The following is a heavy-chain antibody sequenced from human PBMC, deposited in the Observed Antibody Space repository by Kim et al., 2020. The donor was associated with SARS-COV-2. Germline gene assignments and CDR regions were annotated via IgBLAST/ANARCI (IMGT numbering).Heavy chain of an antibody. V-gene: IGHV4-59*13. Sequence: SETLSLTCTVSGGSISSYYWSWIRQPPGKGLEWIGYIYYSGSTNYNPSLKSRVTISVDTSKNQFSLKLSSVTAADTAVYYCARKGFGEPPGYFDLWGRGTLVTVSS. CDR3: ARKGFGEPPGYFDL. CDR1: GGSISSYY. D-gene: IGHD3-10*01. CDR2: IYYSGST. J-gene: IGHJ2*01.